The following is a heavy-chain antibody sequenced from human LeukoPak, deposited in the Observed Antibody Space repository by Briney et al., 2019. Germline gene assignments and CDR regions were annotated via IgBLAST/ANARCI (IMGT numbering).Heavy chain of an antibody. V-gene: IGHV3-21*01. CDR2: ISSSSTYI. D-gene: IGHD6-13*01. CDR3: ARFIAAATYYFDY. Sequence: GGSATLFCAASGFDFSRYTMTWVRQAPGKGLEWVSSISSSSTYIYYADSVQGRFTISRDTAKKSLDLQMTSLRAEDTAVYYCARFIAAATYYFDYWGKGNVDTVSS. CDR1: GFDFSRYT. J-gene: IGHJ4*02.